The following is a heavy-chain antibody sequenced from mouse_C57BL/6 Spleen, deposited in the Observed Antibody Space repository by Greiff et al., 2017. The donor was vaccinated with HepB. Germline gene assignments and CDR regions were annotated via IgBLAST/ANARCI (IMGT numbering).Heavy chain of an antibody. V-gene: IGHV5-4*01. D-gene: IGHD2-1*01. Sequence: VQLQESGGGLVKPGGSLKLSCAASGFTFSSYAMSWVRQTPEKRLEWVATISDGGSYTYYPDNVKGRFTISRDNAKNNLYLQMSHLKSEDTAMYYCARDKGNYDAMDYWGQGTSVTVSS. CDR1: GFTFSSYA. J-gene: IGHJ4*01. CDR2: ISDGGSYT. CDR3: ARDKGNYDAMDY.